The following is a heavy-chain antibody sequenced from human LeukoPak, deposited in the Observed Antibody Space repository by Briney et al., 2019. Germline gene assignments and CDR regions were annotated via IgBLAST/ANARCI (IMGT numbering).Heavy chain of an antibody. D-gene: IGHD3-16*01. CDR2: ISDSGNT. CDR3: ARNRFYLSGAYWFDP. Sequence: SETLSLTCTVSGGSMKNSFWSWIRQPPGKGLEWIGYISDSGNTNYNPSLKSRVSFSVGTSKGQFYLGLRSVTAADRALYFCARNRFYLSGAYWFDPWGRGTLVTVSS. CDR1: GGSMKNSF. V-gene: IGHV4-59*01. J-gene: IGHJ5*02.